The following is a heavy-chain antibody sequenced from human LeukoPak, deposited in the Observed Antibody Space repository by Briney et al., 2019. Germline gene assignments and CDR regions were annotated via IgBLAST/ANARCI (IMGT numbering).Heavy chain of an antibody. J-gene: IGHJ5*02. CDR3: ASRGYSGSFNWFDP. CDR1: GVSFSGYY. V-gene: IGHV4-34*01. CDR2: SNHSGST. D-gene: IGHD5-12*01. Sequence: SETLSLICAVYGVSFSGYYWSWIRQPPGRGLEWIGESNHSGSTNYNPSLKSRVTISVDTSKNQFSLKLSSVTAADTAVYYCASRGYSGSFNWFDPWGQGTLVTVSS.